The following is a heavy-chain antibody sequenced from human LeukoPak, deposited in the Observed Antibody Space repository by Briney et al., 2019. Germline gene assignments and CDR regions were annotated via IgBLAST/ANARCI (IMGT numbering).Heavy chain of an antibody. CDR1: GFTFSSFA. J-gene: IGHJ4*02. CDR2: ISYDGSNE. Sequence: PGGSLRLSRAASGFTFSSFALHWVRQTPGEGLEWVALISYDGSNEYYADSVKGRFTISRDNPKNTLNLQMNSLRAEDTAVYYCARSYCSGLSCYLFDYWGQGTLVAVSS. D-gene: IGHD2-15*01. V-gene: IGHV3-30*04. CDR3: ARSYCSGLSCYLFDY.